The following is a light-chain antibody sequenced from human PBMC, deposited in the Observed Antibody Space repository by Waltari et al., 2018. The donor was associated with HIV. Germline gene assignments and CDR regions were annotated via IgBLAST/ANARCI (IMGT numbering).Light chain of an antibody. CDR1: KIGSKS. V-gene: IGLV3-21*04. CDR3: HVWDSRSVI. Sequence: SYVLTQPPSVSVAPGKTARITCGGNKIGSKSVHWYQQKPGQAPVLVMYDDSDRPSGIPGRFSGSNAGNTATLTISRVEAGDEADFYCHVWDSRSVIFGGGTKLTVL. CDR2: DDS. J-gene: IGLJ2*01.